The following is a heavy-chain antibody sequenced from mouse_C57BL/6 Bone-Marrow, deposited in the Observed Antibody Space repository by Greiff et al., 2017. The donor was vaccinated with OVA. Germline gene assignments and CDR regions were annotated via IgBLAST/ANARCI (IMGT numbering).Heavy chain of an antibody. D-gene: IGHD1-1*01. CDR2: INPSSGYT. J-gene: IGHJ1*03. CDR3: TTGYYGSWYFDV. CDR1: GYTFTSYW. Sequence: QVQLQQSGAELAKPGASVKLSCKASGYTFTSYWMHWVKQRPGQGLEWIGYINPSSGYTKYNQKFKDKATLTADKSSSTAYLQLSSLTSEDTAVYYCTTGYYGSWYFDVWGTGTTVTVSS. V-gene: IGHV1-7*01.